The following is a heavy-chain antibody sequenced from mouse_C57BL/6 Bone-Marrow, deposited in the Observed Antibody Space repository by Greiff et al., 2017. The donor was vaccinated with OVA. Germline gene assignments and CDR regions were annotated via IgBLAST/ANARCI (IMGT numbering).Heavy chain of an antibody. V-gene: IGHV5-17*01. CDR1: GFTFSDYG. D-gene: IGHD1-1*01. CDR3: ARLVYYGSLYAVDY. CDR2: ISRGSSTI. J-gene: IGHJ4*01. Sequence: EVHLVESGGGLVKPGGSLKLSCAASGFTFSDYGMHWVRQAPEQGLEWVAYISRGSSTIYYADTVKGRFTISRDNAKNTLFLQMNSLRSEDTAMYYGARLVYYGSLYAVDYWGQGTSVTVSS.